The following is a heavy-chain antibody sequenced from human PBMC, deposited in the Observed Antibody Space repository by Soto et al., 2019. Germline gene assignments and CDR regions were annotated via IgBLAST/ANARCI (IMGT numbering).Heavy chain of an antibody. J-gene: IGHJ5*02. CDR2: ISYDGSNK. CDR1: GFTFSSYG. V-gene: IGHV3-30*18. Sequence: QSGGSLRLSCAASGFTFSSYGMHWVRQAPGKGLEWVAVISYDGSNKYYADSVKGRFTISRDNSKNTLYLQMNSLRAEDTAVYYCAKDRRYCSSTSCYGPLAGWFDPWGQGTLVTVSS. D-gene: IGHD2-2*01. CDR3: AKDRRYCSSTSCYGPLAGWFDP.